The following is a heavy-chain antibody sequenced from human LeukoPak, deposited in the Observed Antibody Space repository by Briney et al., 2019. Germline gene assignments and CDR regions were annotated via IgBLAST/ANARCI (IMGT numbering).Heavy chain of an antibody. Sequence: SVKVSCKASGGTFSSYAISWVRQAPGQGLEWMGGIIPIFGTANYAQKFQGRVTITADESTSTAYMELSSLRSEDTAVYYCASVYCSGGSCYENWGQGTPVTVSS. D-gene: IGHD2-15*01. V-gene: IGHV1-69*01. CDR3: ASVYCSGGSCYEN. CDR1: GGTFSSYA. J-gene: IGHJ4*02. CDR2: IIPIFGTA.